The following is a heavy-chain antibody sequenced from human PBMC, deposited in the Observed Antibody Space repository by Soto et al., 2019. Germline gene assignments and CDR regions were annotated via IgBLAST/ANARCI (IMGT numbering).Heavy chain of an antibody. Sequence: QVQLQESGPGLVKPSQTLSLTCTVSGGSISSGGYYWSWIRRHPGKGLEWIGYIYDSGSTYSNPSLKSRVTISVDTSKNQFSLKLSSVTAADTAVYYCARVGGINWFDPWGQGTLVTVSS. CDR1: GGSISSGGYY. J-gene: IGHJ5*02. D-gene: IGHD1-20*01. V-gene: IGHV4-31*03. CDR2: IYDSGST. CDR3: ARVGGINWFDP.